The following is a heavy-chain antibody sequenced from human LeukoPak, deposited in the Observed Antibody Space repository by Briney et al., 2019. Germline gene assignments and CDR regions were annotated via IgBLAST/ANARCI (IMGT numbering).Heavy chain of an antibody. CDR3: ARKGGSGSYGHYWYFDL. Sequence: SETLSLTCTVSGDSISGSNYFWGWIRQPPGKGLEWIGNFYPSGSTYYNPSLKSRVTIAEDTSKNQFSLRLSSVTAADTAVYYCARKGGSGSYGHYWYFDLWGRGTLVTVSS. V-gene: IGHV4-39*07. CDR1: GDSISGSNYF. D-gene: IGHD3-10*01. CDR2: FYPSGST. J-gene: IGHJ2*01.